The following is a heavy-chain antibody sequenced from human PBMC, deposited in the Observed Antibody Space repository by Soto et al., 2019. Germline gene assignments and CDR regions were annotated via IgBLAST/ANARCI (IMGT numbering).Heavy chain of an antibody. CDR2: IYYSGTT. D-gene: IGHD3-9*01. CDR3: ARTYYDILTLDY. J-gene: IGHJ4*02. Sequence: QLQLQESGPGLVKPSETLSLTCTVSGGSISSSSYYWGWIRQPPGKGLEWIGSIYYSGTTYYNPSLKRRVTISVDTSKNQFSLKLSSVTAADTAVYYCARTYYDILTLDYWGQGTLVTVSS. V-gene: IGHV4-39*01. CDR1: GGSISSSSYY.